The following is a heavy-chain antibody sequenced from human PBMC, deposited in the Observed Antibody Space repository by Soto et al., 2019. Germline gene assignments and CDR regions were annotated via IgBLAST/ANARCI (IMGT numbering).Heavy chain of an antibody. D-gene: IGHD2-2*02. J-gene: IGHJ4*02. Sequence: PGGSLRLSCAASGFTFSSYAMNWVRQAPGKGLEWVSAISGGGGSTYYADSVKGRFTISRDNSKNTLYLQMNSLRAEDTALYYCAKPGCRSTSCYTDYWGQGTLVTVSS. CDR1: GFTFSSYA. CDR3: AKPGCRSTSCYTDY. V-gene: IGHV3-23*01. CDR2: ISGGGGST.